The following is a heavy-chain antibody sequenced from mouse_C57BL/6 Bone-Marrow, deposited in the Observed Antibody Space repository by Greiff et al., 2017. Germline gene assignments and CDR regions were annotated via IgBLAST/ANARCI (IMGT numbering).Heavy chain of an antibody. CDR1: GYTFTDYE. J-gene: IGHJ2*01. CDR3: TGAYYSNYFDY. D-gene: IGHD2-5*01. CDR2: IDPETGGT. V-gene: IGHV1-15*01. Sequence: QVQLQQSGAELVRPGASVTLSCKASGYTFTDYEMHWVKQTPVHGLEWIGAIDPETGGTAYNQKFKGKAILTADKSSSTAYMELRSLTSEDSAVYYCTGAYYSNYFDYWGQGTTLTVSS.